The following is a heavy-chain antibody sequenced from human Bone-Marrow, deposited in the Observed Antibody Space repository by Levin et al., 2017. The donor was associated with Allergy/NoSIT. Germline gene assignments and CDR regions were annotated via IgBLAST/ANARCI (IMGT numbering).Heavy chain of an antibody. V-gene: IGHV3-21*01. CDR3: ASAVAALGSGAFDI. CDR2: ISSRGSYI. CDR1: GFTLSTHS. D-gene: IGHD3-10*01. J-gene: IGHJ3*02. Sequence: PGGSLRLSCAASGFTLSTHSVNWVRQAPGKGLEWVSSISSRGSYIFYSDSLKGRLTISRDNAKNSLYLQMNSLRVEETAVYYGASAVAALGSGAFDIWGQGTMVTVSS.